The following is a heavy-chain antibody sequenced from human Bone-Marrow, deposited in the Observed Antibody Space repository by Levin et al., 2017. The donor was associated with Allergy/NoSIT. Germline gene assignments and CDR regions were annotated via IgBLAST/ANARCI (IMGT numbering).Heavy chain of an antibody. CDR2: ISYDGSDK. V-gene: IGHV3-30*03. CDR3: ARVYISYFFDV. D-gene: IGHD2/OR15-2a*01. CDR1: GFTFSSYG. Sequence: GESLKISCAASGFTFSSYGMHWVRQAPGKGLEWVAFISYDGSDKSYGDSVKGRFTISRDSSKSTVYLQMNSLRADDTAVYSCARVYISYFFDVWGQGTQVTVSS. J-gene: IGHJ4*02.